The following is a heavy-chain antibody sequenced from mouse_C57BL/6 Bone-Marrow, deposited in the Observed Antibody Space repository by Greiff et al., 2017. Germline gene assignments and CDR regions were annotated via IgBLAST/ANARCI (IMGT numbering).Heavy chain of an antibody. Sequence: QVQLQQPGAELVMPGASVKLSCKASGYTFTSYWMHWVKQRPGQGLEWIGGIDPSDSYTNYNQKFKGKSTLTVDKPSSTAYVQLSSLTSEDSAVYCWAREWAAVDYWGQGTSDAVSS. J-gene: IGHJ4*01. CDR1: GYTFTSYW. V-gene: IGHV1-69*01. CDR3: AREWAAVDY. CDR2: IDPSDSYT.